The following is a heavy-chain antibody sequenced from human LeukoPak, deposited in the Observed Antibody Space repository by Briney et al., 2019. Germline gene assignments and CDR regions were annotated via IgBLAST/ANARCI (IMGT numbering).Heavy chain of an antibody. CDR3: ASSPRDGPEYYSYMDV. CDR2: IIPIFGTA. Sequence: SVKVSCKASGGTFSSYAISWVRQAPGQGLEWMGGIIPIFGTANYAQKFQGRVTITTDESTSTAYMELSSLRSEDTAVYYCASSPRDGPEYYSYMDVWGKGNTVTVSS. J-gene: IGHJ6*03. CDR1: GGTFSSYA. V-gene: IGHV1-69*05.